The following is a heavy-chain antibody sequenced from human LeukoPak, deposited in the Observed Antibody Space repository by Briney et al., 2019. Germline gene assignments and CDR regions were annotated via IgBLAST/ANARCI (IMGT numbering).Heavy chain of an antibody. CDR1: GFTFSSYG. Sequence: GGSLRLSCAASGFTFSSYGMHWVRQAPGKGLEWVAFIRYNGSNKYYADSVKGRFTISRDNSKNTLYLQMNSLRAEDTAVYYCAKDNYDYGDYDGGDYWGQGTLVTVSS. D-gene: IGHD4-17*01. V-gene: IGHV3-30*02. CDR3: AKDNYDYGDYDGGDY. J-gene: IGHJ4*02. CDR2: IRYNGSNK.